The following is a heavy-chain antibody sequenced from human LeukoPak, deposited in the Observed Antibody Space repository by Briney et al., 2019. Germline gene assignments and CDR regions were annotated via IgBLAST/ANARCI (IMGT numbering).Heavy chain of an antibody. CDR1: GFTFSSYG. V-gene: IGHV3-30*18. CDR2: ISYDGSNK. Sequence: PGGPLRLSCAASGFTFSSYGMHWVRQAPGKGLEWVAVISYDGSNKYYADSVKGRFTISRDDSKNTLYLQMNSLRAEDTAVYYCAKDFGSYGFDYWGQGTLVTVSS. J-gene: IGHJ4*02. CDR3: AKDFGSYGFDY. D-gene: IGHD5-18*01.